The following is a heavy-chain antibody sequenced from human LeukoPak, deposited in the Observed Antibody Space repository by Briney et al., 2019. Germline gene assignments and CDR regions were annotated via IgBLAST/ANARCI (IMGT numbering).Heavy chain of an antibody. Sequence: ASVKVSCKASGYTFTSYYMHWVRQAPGQGLEWMGIINPSGGSTSYAQKFQGRVTMTRDMSASTVYMELSSLRSEDTAVYYCARGRGVWLGWFDPWGQGTLVTVSS. D-gene: IGHD3-10*01. CDR3: ARGRGVWLGWFDP. J-gene: IGHJ5*02. CDR2: INPSGGST. V-gene: IGHV1-46*01. CDR1: GYTFTSYY.